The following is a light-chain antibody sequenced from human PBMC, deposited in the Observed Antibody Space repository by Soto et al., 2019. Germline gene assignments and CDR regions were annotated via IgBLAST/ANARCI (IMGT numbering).Light chain of an antibody. CDR3: QQYGGSPWT. CDR1: QSVSSY. V-gene: IGKV3-20*01. Sequence: EIVLTQSPGTLSLSPGERATLSCRASQSVSSYLAWYQQKPGQAPSLLIYGASTRSTGISDRFSGSGSGTDFTLTISRLDPEDFAVYFCQQYGGSPWTFGQGTKVEI. J-gene: IGKJ1*01. CDR2: GAS.